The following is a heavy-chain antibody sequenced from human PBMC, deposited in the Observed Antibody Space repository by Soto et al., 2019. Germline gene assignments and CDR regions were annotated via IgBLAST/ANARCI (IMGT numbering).Heavy chain of an antibody. V-gene: IGHV3-66*01. CDR2: IYSGDSA. J-gene: IGHJ4*02. CDR1: GFTVGANY. D-gene: IGHD3-16*01. Sequence: VQLVESGGGLVQPGGSLRLSCAGSGFTVGANYMSWVRQAPGKGLGWVSTIYSGDSASYADSVRGRFTISKDRSKNTLDLQMNSLRAENTAVYYCVLKLGESFDHWGQGTLVTVSS. CDR3: VLKLGESFDH.